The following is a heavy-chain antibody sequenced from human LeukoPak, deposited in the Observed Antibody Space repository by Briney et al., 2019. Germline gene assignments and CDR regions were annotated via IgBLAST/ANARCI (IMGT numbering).Heavy chain of an antibody. CDR1: GFTFSNYW. Sequence: PGGSLRLSCAASGFTFSNYWMSWVRQAPGKGLEWVANIKQDGSDKYYADSVKGRFTISRDNSKNTLYLQMKSLRAEDTAVYYCAKGGGYEAQYYYYYLDVWGKGTTVTISS. D-gene: IGHD5-12*01. V-gene: IGHV3-7*01. CDR3: AKGGGYEAQYYYYYLDV. J-gene: IGHJ6*03. CDR2: IKQDGSDK.